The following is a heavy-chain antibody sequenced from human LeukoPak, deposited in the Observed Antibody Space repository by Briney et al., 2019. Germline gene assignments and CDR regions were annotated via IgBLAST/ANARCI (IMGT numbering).Heavy chain of an antibody. CDR2: ISWNSGSI. CDR1: GFTFDDYA. J-gene: IGHJ5*02. V-gene: IGHV3-9*01. Sequence: GGSLRLSCAASGFTFDDYAMHWVRQAPGKGLEWVSGISWNSGSIGYADSVKGRFTISRDNAKNSLYLQMNSLRAEDTALYYCAKGAQWLALNWFEPWGQGTLVTVSS. D-gene: IGHD6-19*01. CDR3: AKGAQWLALNWFEP.